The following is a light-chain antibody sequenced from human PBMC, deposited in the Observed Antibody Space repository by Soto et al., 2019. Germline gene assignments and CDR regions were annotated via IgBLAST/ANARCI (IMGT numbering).Light chain of an antibody. V-gene: IGKV3-20*01. J-gene: IGKJ2*01. CDR2: GAS. Sequence: EIVLTQSPGTLSLSPGERATLSCRASQRVSSNYLAWYQQKPGQAPRLLIYGASDRPTGIPERFSGSGSGTDFTLTISRLEPEDFAVYYCQQCGTSPSTFGQGTKLEIK. CDR1: QRVSSNY. CDR3: QQCGTSPST.